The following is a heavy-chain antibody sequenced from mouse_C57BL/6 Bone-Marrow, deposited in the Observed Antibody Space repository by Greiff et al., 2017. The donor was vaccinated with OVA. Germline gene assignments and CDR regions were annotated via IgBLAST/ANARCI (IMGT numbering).Heavy chain of an antibody. J-gene: IGHJ4*01. CDR2: IYPSDSET. Sequence: QVQLQQPGAELVRPGSSVKLSCKASGYTFTSYWMDWVKQRPGQGLEWIGNIYPSDSETHYNQKFKDKATLTVDKSSSTAYMQLSSPTSEDSAVYYCARGPYAMDYWGQGTSVTVSS. CDR1: GYTFTSYW. CDR3: ARGPYAMDY. V-gene: IGHV1-61*01.